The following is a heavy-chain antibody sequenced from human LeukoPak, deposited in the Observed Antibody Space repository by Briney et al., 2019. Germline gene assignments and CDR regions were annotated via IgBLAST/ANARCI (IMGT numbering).Heavy chain of an antibody. V-gene: IGHV4-30-4*08. J-gene: IGHJ1*01. CDR3: ARLTVVPAAIGA. Sequence: PSETLSLTCTVSGGPISSGDYYWSWIRQPPGKGLEWIGYIYYSGSTYYNPSLKSRVTISVDTSKNQFSLKLSSVTAADTAVYYCARLTVVPAAIGAWGQGTLVTVSS. CDR1: GGPISSGDYY. D-gene: IGHD2-2*02. CDR2: IYYSGST.